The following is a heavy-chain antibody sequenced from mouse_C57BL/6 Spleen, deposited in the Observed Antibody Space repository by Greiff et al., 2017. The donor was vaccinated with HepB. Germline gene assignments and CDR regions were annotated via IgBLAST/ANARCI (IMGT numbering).Heavy chain of an antibody. Sequence: EVHLVESGPGLVKPSQSLSLTCSVTGYSITSGYYWNWIRQFPGNKLEWMGYISYDGSNNYNPSLKNRISITRDTSKNQFFLKLNSVTTEDTATYYCARNWDGTDYWGQGTTLTVSS. CDR2: ISYDGSN. CDR3: ARNWDGTDY. J-gene: IGHJ2*01. CDR1: GYSITSGYY. D-gene: IGHD4-1*01. V-gene: IGHV3-6*01.